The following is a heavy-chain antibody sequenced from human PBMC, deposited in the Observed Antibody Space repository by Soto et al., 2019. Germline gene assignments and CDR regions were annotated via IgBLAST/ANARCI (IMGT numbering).Heavy chain of an antibody. CDR2: ITDSGDNT. D-gene: IGHD1-26*01. V-gene: IGHV3-23*01. CDR3: ARAHTGRWDGVVY. Sequence: GGSLRLSCAASGFTFSSFAMSWVRQAPGKGLEWVSSITDSGDNTYYTNSVKGRFAISRDNSKNTLSLQLSSLRAEDTALYYCARAHTGRWDGVVYWGLGTLVTVS. CDR1: GFTFSSFA. J-gene: IGHJ4*02.